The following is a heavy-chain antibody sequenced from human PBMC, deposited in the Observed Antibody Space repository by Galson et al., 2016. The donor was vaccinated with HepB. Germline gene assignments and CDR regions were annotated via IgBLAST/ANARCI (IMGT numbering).Heavy chain of an antibody. D-gene: IGHD1-26*01. V-gene: IGHV3-11*06. CDR1: GFTFSDFY. CDR2: ISRSSSYA. J-gene: IGHJ5*02. CDR3: AGGSRELLFGSWFDP. Sequence: SLRLSCAASGFTFSDFYMSWIRQSPGKGLEWVSFISRSSSYALYADSVKGRFTISRDDARHSLYLQMDSLRAEDTAVYYCAGGSRELLFGSWFDPWAQGTLVTVSS.